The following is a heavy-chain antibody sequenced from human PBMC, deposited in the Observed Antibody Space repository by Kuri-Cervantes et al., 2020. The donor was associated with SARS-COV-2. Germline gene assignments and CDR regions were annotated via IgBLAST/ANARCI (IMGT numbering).Heavy chain of an antibody. CDR1: GFTFSSYS. J-gene: IGHJ6*03. CDR2: ISSSSSYI. CDR3: ARVETSHYSSYYMDV. Sequence: GESLKISCAASGFTFSSYSMNWIRQAPGKGLEWVSSISSSSSYIYYADSVKGRFTISRGNAKNTLSLQMNSLSAEDTAVYFCARVETSHYSSYYMDVWGKGTTVTVSS. V-gene: IGHV3-21*06.